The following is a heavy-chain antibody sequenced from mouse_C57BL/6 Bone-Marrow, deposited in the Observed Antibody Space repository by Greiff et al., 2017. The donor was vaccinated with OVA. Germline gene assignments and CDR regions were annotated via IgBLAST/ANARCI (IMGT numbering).Heavy chain of an antibody. CDR1: GYTFTNYW. D-gene: IGHD1-1*01. CDR3: ARRTHITTVAERYAIDY. CDR2: IYPGGGYT. V-gene: IGHV1-63*01. Sequence: VQRVESGAELVRPGTSVKMSCKASGYTFTNYWIGWAKQRPGHGLEWIGDIYPGGGYTKYNEKFKGKATLTADKSSSTAYLQFSSLTSEDSAINYCARRTHITTVAERYAIDYWGQGTTVTVSS. J-gene: IGHJ4*01.